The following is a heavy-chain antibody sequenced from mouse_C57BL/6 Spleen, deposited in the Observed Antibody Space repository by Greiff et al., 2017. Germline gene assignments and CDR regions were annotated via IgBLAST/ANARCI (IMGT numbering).Heavy chain of an antibody. CDR1: GYAFSSSW. D-gene: IGHD1-1*01. V-gene: IGHV1-82*01. J-gene: IGHJ2*01. Sequence: VQLQQSGPELVKPGASVKISCKASGYAFSSSWMNWVKQRPGKGLEWIGRIYPGDGDTNYNEKFKSQATLTVDTSSSTAYMQLSSLTSEDSAVYYCARITKVVATDYWGQGTTLTVSS. CDR3: ARITKVVATDY. CDR2: IYPGDGDT.